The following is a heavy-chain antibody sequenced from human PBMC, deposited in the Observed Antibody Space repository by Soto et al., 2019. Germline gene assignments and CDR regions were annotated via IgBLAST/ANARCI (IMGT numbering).Heavy chain of an antibody. Sequence: ETLGLTCTVSGYAINSYNRNWIRQPPGKGLEWIGYTYYSGTTNYNPFLKSRVTISVDTSKRQFFLKLTSVTAADTAVYYCARFTYYSDSTAYSNYSFDYWGQAALVTVSS. J-gene: IGHJ4*02. CDR1: GYAINSYN. V-gene: IGHV4-59*08. CDR2: TYYSGTT. CDR3: ARFTYYSDSTAYSNYSFDY. D-gene: IGHD3-22*01.